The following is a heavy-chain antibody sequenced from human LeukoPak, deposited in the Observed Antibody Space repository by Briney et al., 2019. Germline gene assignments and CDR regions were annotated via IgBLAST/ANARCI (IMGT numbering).Heavy chain of an antibody. CDR2: ISNFGDII. CDR1: GFTFSNYE. J-gene: IGHJ6*03. V-gene: IGHV3-48*03. CDR3: AKDATAVVGTVYMDV. Sequence: GGSLRLSCAASGFTFSNYEMNWVRQAPGKGLEWISHISNFGDIINYADSVEGRFTISRDNAKNSLYLQMDSLRAEDTAVYYCAKDATAVVGTVYMDVWGKGTTVTISS. D-gene: IGHD6-13*01.